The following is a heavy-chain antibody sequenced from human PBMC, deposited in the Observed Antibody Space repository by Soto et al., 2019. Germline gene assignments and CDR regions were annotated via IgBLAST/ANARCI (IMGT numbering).Heavy chain of an antibody. CDR3: ARDHYGSGRKTDYGMDV. V-gene: IGHV4-30-4*01. J-gene: IGHJ6*02. CDR1: GGSIINGDYY. D-gene: IGHD3-10*01. Sequence: TLSLTCTVSGGSIINGDYYWTWIRQPPGKGLEWIGYIYYSGSTYYNPSLKSRVTISVDTSKNQFSLKLSSVTAADTAVYYCARDHYGSGRKTDYGMDVWGQGTTV. CDR2: IYYSGST.